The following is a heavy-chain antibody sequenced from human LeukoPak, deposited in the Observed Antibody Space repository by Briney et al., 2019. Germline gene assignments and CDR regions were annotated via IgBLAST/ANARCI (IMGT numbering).Heavy chain of an antibody. J-gene: IGHJ4*02. CDR3: AKSRIVVVVAAITPFDY. V-gene: IGHV3-23*01. D-gene: IGHD2-15*01. CDR1: GFTFSSYA. Sequence: HAGGSLRLSCAASGFTFSSYAMSWVGQAPGKGLEWVSAISGSGGSTYYADSVKGRFTISRDNSKNPLYLQMSSLRAEDTAVYYCAKSRIVVVVAAITPFDYWGQGTLVTVSS. CDR2: ISGSGGST.